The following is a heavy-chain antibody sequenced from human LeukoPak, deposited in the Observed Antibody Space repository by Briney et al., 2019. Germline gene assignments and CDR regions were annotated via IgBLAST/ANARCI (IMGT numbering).Heavy chain of an antibody. CDR1: GFTFSSYA. Sequence: PGGSLRLSCAASGFTFSSYAMHWVRQAPGKGLEWVAVISYDGSNKYYADSVKGRFTISRDNSKNTLYLQMNSLRAEDTAVYYCARDWPYYYDSSGYVYWGQGTLVTVSS. J-gene: IGHJ4*02. D-gene: IGHD3-22*01. V-gene: IGHV3-30*04. CDR3: ARDWPYYYDSSGYVY. CDR2: ISYDGSNK.